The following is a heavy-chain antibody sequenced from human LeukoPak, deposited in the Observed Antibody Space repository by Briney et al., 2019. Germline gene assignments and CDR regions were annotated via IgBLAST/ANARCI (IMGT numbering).Heavy chain of an antibody. CDR1: GYTFTTYY. D-gene: IGHD3-3*01. Sequence: GASVKVSCKASGYTFTTYYMHWVRQAPGQGLEWMGWISAYNGNTNYAQKLQGRVTMTTDTSTSTAYMELRSLRSDDTAVYYCARMIFGVVTSLDYWGQGTLVTVSS. V-gene: IGHV1-18*04. CDR2: ISAYNGNT. J-gene: IGHJ4*02. CDR3: ARMIFGVVTSLDY.